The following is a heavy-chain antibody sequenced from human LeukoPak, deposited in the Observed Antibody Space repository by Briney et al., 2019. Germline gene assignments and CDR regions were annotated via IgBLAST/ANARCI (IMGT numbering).Heavy chain of an antibody. V-gene: IGHV4-34*01. J-gene: IGHJ4*02. CDR1: GGSFSGYY. CDR2: INHSGST. Sequence: SETLSLTCAVYGGSFSGYYWSWIRQPPGKGLEWIEEINHSGSTNYNPSLKSRVTISVDTSKNQFSLKLSSVTAADTAVYYCARGDGYCSSTSCYKGAQFDYWGQGTLVTVSS. D-gene: IGHD2-2*02. CDR3: ARGDGYCSSTSCYKGAQFDY.